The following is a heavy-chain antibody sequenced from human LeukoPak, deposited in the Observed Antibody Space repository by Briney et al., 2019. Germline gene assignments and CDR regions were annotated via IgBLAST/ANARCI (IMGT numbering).Heavy chain of an antibody. Sequence: PGGSLKLSCAASGFTFSSYGMHWVRQAPGKGLEWVAFIRYDGSNKYYADSVKGRFTISRDNSKNTLYLQMNSLRAEDTAVYYCAKDQEWFGELFGTFDYWGQGTLVTVSS. CDR2: IRYDGSNK. CDR3: AKDQEWFGELFGTFDY. D-gene: IGHD3-10*01. J-gene: IGHJ4*02. CDR1: GFTFSSYG. V-gene: IGHV3-30*02.